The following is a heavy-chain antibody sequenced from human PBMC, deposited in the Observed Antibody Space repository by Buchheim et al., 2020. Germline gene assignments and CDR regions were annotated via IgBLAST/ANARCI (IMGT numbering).Heavy chain of an antibody. J-gene: IGHJ4*02. D-gene: IGHD3-22*01. CDR2: ISSSSSTI. CDR3: AAYYYDSSGTQEFDY. Sequence: EVQLVESGGGLVQPGGGLRLSCAASGFTFSSYSMNWVRQAPGKGLEWVSYISSSSSTIYYADSVKGRFTISRDNAKNSLYLKMNSLRAEDTAVYYCAAYYYDSSGTQEFDYWGQGTL. V-gene: IGHV3-48*01. CDR1: GFTFSSYS.